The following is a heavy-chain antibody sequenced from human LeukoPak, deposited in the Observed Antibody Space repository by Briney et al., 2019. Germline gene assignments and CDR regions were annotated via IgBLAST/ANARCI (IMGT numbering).Heavy chain of an antibody. D-gene: IGHD3-22*01. J-gene: IGHJ3*02. CDR1: GYTFTGYY. V-gene: IGHV1-18*04. CDR3: ARDLYYDSSGYYVDTFDI. CDR2: ISAYNGNT. Sequence: ASVKVSCKASGYTFTGYYMHWVRQAPGQGLEWMGWISAYNGNTNYAQKVQGRVTMTTDTSTSTAYLELRSLRSDDTAVYYCARDLYYDSSGYYVDTFDIWGQGTMVTVSS.